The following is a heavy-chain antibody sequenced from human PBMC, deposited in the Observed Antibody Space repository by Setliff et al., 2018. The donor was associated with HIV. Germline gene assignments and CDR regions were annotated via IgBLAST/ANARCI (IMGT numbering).Heavy chain of an antibody. CDR3: ARETYYYDNPQYYYYYMDV. D-gene: IGHD3-22*01. CDR1: GFTVSSNY. Sequence: GSLRLSCAASGFTVSSNYMSWVRQPPGKGLEWIGSIYYSGSTYHSPSLESRVTISIDTSKNQFSLKLRSVTAADTAVYYCARETYYYDNPQYYYYYMDVWGKGTTVTVSS. V-gene: IGHV4-38-2*01. J-gene: IGHJ6*03. CDR2: IYYSGST.